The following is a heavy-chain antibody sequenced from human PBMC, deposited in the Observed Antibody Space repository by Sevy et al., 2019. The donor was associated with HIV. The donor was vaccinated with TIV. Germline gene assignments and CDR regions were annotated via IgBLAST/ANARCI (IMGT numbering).Heavy chain of an antibody. V-gene: IGHV3-23*01. CDR2: ISGSGGST. Sequence: GGSLRLSCAASGFTFSSYAMSWVRQAPGKGLEWVSAISGSGGSTYYADSVKGRFTISRDNSKNTLYLQMNSLRAEDTAVYYCVTSVLRFLEWLFPFDYWGQGTLVTVSS. D-gene: IGHD3-3*01. J-gene: IGHJ4*02. CDR3: VTSVLRFLEWLFPFDY. CDR1: GFTFSSYA.